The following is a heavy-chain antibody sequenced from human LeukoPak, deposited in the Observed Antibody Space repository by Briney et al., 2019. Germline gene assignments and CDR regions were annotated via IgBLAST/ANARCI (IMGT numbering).Heavy chain of an antibody. CDR3: AREVGGPSSSWIDY. CDR1: GFTFSSYD. CDR2: IGTAGDT. D-gene: IGHD6-13*01. V-gene: IGHV3-13*01. Sequence: GGSLRLSCAASGFTFSSYDMHWVRQATGKGLEWVSAIGTAGDTYYPGSVKGRFTISRENAKNSLYLQMNSLRAEDTAVYYCAREVGGPSSSWIDYWGQGTLVTVSS. J-gene: IGHJ4*02.